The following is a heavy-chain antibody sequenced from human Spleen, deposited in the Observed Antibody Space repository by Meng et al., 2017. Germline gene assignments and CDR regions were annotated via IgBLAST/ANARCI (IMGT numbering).Heavy chain of an antibody. J-gene: IGHJ4*02. CDR2: INHSGST. D-gene: IGHD4-11*01. CDR1: VGFLSDYY. Sequence: HVPLQQGGSGLLKPAETLSPPCFVSVGFLSDYYWSWIRQPPGKGLEWIGEINHSGSTNYNPSLESRATISVDTSQNNLSLKLSSVTAADSAVYYCARGPTTMAHDFDYWGQGTLVTVSS. V-gene: IGHV4-34*01. CDR3: ARGPTTMAHDFDY.